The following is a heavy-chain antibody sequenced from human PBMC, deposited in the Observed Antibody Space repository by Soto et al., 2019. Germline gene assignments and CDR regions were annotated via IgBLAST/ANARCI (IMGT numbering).Heavy chain of an antibody. CDR2: FDPEDGET. CDR1: GYTLTELS. CDR3: ATPRRASDSSGYFFDY. D-gene: IGHD3-22*01. Sequence: ASVKVSFKVSGYTLTELSMHWVRQAPGKGLEWMGGFDPEDGETIYAQKFQGRVTMTEDTSTDTAYMELSSLRSEDTAVYYCATPRRASDSSGYFFDYWGQGTLVTVSS. V-gene: IGHV1-24*01. J-gene: IGHJ4*02.